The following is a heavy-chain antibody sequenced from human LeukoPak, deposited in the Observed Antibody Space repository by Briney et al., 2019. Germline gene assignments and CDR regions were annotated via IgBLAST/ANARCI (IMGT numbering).Heavy chain of an antibody. J-gene: IGHJ3*02. V-gene: IGHV3-21*01. Sequence: PGGSLRLSCAASGFTFSHYSMNWVRQAPGKGLEWASSISSSSAYIYYVDSVKGRFTISRDNAKNSLFLQMNSLRAEDTAVYYCARDLYYSGWPPYGFDIRGQGTMVTVSS. CDR1: GFTFSHYS. D-gene: IGHD6-19*01. CDR3: ARDLYYSGWPPYGFDI. CDR2: ISSSSAYI.